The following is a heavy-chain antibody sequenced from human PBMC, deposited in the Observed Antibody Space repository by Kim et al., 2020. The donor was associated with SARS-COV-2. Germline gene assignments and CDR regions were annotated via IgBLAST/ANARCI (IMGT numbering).Heavy chain of an antibody. CDR3: ARVRDASNYQSYFDY. J-gene: IGHJ4*02. CDR2: INPGIGST. Sequence: ASVKVSCKASAYTFTSHDVHWVRQAPGQGLEWMGGINPGIGSTTYAQKFQGRVTMTRDTSTTTVYMELSSLRSEDTAVYYCARVRDASNYQSYFDYCGQG. V-gene: IGHV1-46*01. D-gene: IGHD2-2*01. CDR1: AYTFTSHD.